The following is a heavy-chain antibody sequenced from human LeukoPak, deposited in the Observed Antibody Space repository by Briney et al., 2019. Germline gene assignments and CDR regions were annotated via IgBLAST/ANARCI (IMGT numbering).Heavy chain of an antibody. CDR3: ARHRGRYYDSGSYYYFDY. V-gene: IGHV4-39*02. J-gene: IGHJ4*02. D-gene: IGHD3-10*01. CDR1: GGSISSSGYY. Sequence: PSETLSLTCTVSGGSISSSGYYWGWIRQPPGKGLEWVGRVYYTGSTFYNPSLKSRVTTSVDTSKNHFSLNLSSVTAADTAVYYCARHRGRYYDSGSYYYFDYWGQGTLVTVSS. CDR2: VYYTGST.